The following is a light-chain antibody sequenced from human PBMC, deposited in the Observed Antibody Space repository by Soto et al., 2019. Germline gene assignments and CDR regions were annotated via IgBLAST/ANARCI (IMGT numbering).Light chain of an antibody. Sequence: QAVVTKEPSLTVSPGGTVTLTCGSSIGLVTSGHYPYWFQQKPGQAPRTLIYDTSDKHSWTPARFSGSLLGGKAALTLSGAQPEDEADYYCLLSYSGARVFGGGTKVTVL. CDR2: DTS. J-gene: IGLJ3*02. CDR1: IGLVTSGHY. CDR3: LLSYSGARV. V-gene: IGLV7-46*01.